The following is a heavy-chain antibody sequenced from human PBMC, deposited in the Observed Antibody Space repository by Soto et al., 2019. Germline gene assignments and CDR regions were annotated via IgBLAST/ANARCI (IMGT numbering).Heavy chain of an antibody. D-gene: IGHD2-21*01. V-gene: IGHV1-8*01. Sequence: QVQVVQSGAEVKKPGASVKISCKIYGYTFTTYDINWVRQAPGQGLEWMGWMNPKTGDTGFAQKXXXXXXXXXXXXXXXXXXXXXXXXXXXXAVYYCVSALRGAPWGQGTLVAVS. CDR1: GYTFTTYD. CDR2: MNPKTGDT. J-gene: IGHJ5*02. CDR3: VSALRGAP.